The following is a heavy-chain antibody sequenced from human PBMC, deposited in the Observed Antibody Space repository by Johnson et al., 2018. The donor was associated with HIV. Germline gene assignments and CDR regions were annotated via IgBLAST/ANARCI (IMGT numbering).Heavy chain of an antibody. D-gene: IGHD3-10*02. CDR2: ISYDGSNK. J-gene: IGHJ3*02. Sequence: QVQLVESGGGVVQPGRSLRLSCAASGFTFSSYAMHWVRQAPGKGLEWVAVISYDGSNKYYADSVKGRFTISRDNSKNTLYLQMNSLRPEDTAVYYCARGGLRLFGAFDIWGQGTMVTVSS. CDR3: ARGGLRLFGAFDI. V-gene: IGHV3-30-3*01. CDR1: GFTFSSYA.